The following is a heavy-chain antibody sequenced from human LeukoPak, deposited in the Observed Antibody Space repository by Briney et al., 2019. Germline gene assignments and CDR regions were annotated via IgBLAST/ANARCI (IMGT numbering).Heavy chain of an antibody. V-gene: IGHV3-30*03. CDR3: VRYDSSRFDP. D-gene: IGHD5-12*01. CDR2: ISFDGSIE. CDR1: GFTFSNYW. J-gene: IGHJ5*02. Sequence: GGSLRLSCAGSGFTFSNYWVHWVRQAPGKGLEWVAGISFDGSIEFYADSVKGRFTVSRDNSRYTLYLQMNSLRPEDTAVYYCVRYDSSRFDPWGQGTLVTVSS.